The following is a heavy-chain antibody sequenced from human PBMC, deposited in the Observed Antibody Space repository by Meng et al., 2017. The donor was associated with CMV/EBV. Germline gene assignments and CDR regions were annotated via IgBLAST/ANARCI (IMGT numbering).Heavy chain of an antibody. CDR1: GFTVSSNY. CDR2: IYSGGST. Sequence: GESLKISCAASGFTVSSNYMSWVRQAPGKGLEWVSVIYSGGSTYYADSVKGRFTISRDNSKNTLYLQMNSLRAEDTAVYYCARGGVYYDFWSGYYYYFAYWGQLTLFPFSS. J-gene: IGHJ4*02. CDR3: ARGGVYYDFWSGYYYYFAY. D-gene: IGHD3-3*01. V-gene: IGHV3-66*02.